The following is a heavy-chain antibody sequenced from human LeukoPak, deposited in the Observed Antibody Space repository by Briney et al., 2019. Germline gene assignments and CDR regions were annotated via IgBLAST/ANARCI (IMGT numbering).Heavy chain of an antibody. J-gene: IGHJ3*02. CDR3: ARVQGHPPNGLDI. CDR2: INSDGSST. CDR1: GFTFSSYW. V-gene: IGHV3-74*01. Sequence: GGSLRLSCAASGFTFSSYWMHWVPQAPGKGLVWVSRINSDGSSTSYADSVKGRFTISRDNAKNTLYLQMNSLRADDTAVYYCARVQGHPPNGLDIWGQGTMVTVSS. D-gene: IGHD2-8*01.